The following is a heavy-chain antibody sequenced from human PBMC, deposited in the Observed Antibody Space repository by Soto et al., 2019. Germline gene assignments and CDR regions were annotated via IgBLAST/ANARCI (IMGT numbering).Heavy chain of an antibody. CDR2: ISNSDDVG. V-gene: IGHV3-23*01. Sequence: EVQLLESGGALIQPTGSLRLSCSASGFNFTNHVINWVRQAPGKGLEWVSSISNSDDVGFYADSVRGRFIVSRDISTNSVFLQMNFLRVEDTAIYYCAMTVGATKLEDYWGQGTLVTVSS. CDR3: AMTVGATKLEDY. J-gene: IGHJ4*02. D-gene: IGHD1-26*01. CDR1: GFNFTNHV.